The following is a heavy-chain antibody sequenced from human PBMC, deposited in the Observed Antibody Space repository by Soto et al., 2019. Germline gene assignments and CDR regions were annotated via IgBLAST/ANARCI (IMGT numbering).Heavy chain of an antibody. CDR3: AHTGYGDYPLDY. CDR2: IYWDDSY. D-gene: IGHD4-17*01. CDR1: GFSLSTSGVG. J-gene: IGHJ4*02. Sequence: QITLKESGPTLVKPTQTLTLTCTFSGFSLSTSGVGVGWIRQPPGKALEWLAVIYWDDSYHYSPSLRRRLTITNDTSTNPVVLTRTTMDPVDTATYYCAHTGYGDYPLDYWRQGTLVTVSS. V-gene: IGHV2-5*02.